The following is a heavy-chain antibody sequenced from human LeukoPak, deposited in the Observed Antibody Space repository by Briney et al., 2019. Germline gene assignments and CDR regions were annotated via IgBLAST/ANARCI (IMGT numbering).Heavy chain of an antibody. CDR2: INPNSGDT. CDR3: ARAHNLDTGGYLYYFDH. J-gene: IGHJ4*02. D-gene: IGHD3-22*01. V-gene: IGHV1-2*02. CDR1: GYTFTDYY. Sequence: GASVKVSCKGSGYTFTDYYIHWVRQAPGQGPEVMAWINPNSGDTKYAPLFQGRVTLTRDTAITTGDMQLSRLTSDDTALYYCARAHNLDTGGYLYYFDHWGQGTLVTVTS.